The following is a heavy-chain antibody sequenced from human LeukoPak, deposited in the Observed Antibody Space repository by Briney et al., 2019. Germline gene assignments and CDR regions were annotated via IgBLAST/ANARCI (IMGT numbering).Heavy chain of an antibody. CDR1: GFTFSSYS. CDR3: ARDFLLPFRYSGYDTPFDY. D-gene: IGHD5-12*01. Sequence: PGGSLRLSCAASGFTFSSYSMNWVRQAPGKGLEWVSYISSSSSTIYYADSVKGRFTISRDNAKNSLYLQMNSLRDEDTAVYYCARDFLLPFRYSGYDTPFDYWGQGTLVTVSS. V-gene: IGHV3-48*02. J-gene: IGHJ4*02. CDR2: ISSSSSTI.